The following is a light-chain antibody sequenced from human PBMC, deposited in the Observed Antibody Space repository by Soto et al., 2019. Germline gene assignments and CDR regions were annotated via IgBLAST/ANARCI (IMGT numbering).Light chain of an antibody. V-gene: IGLV1-47*01. J-gene: IGLJ2*01. Sequence: QSVLTQPPSVSGTPGQRVTISCSGSSSNIGTNYVYWYKQLPGTAPKLLIYRNNQRPSGVPDRFSGSKSGTSASLAVSGLRSEDEADYSCAAWDDSLSGVVFGGGTKVTVL. CDR1: SSNIGTNY. CDR2: RNN. CDR3: AAWDDSLSGVV.